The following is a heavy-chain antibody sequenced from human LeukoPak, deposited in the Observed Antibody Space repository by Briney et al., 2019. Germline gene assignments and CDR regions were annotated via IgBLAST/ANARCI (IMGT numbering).Heavy chain of an antibody. Sequence: SETLSLTCTVSGGSISSSSYYWGWIRQPPGKGLEWIGSIYYSGSTYYNPSLKSRVTISVDTSKNQFSLKLSSVTAADTAVYYCAREGTGIAAAGPYNWFDPWGQGTLVTVSS. CDR1: GGSISSSSYY. V-gene: IGHV4-39*01. CDR2: IYYSGST. CDR3: AREGTGIAAAGPYNWFDP. J-gene: IGHJ5*02. D-gene: IGHD6-13*01.